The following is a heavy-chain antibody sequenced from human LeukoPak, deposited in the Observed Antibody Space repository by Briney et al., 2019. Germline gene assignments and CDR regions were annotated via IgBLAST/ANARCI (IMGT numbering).Heavy chain of an antibody. V-gene: IGHV3-7*01. CDR2: IKEDGTDK. CDR3: AKDVRSDYFNY. Sequence: PGGSLRLSCAASGFSFSSLWMTWVRQAPGKGPEWVANIKEDGTDKHYADSVKGRFTISRDNANNSLYLQMDSLRAEDTAVYYCAKDVRSDYFNYWGQGALVTVSS. J-gene: IGHJ4*02. CDR1: GFSFSSLW.